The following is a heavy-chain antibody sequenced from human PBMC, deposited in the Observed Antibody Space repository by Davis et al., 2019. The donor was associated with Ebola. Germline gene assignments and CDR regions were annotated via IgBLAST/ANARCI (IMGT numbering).Heavy chain of an antibody. CDR2: IYPGDSDT. CDR3: ARRGYSYGYEAYYYYMDV. CDR1: GYSFTSYW. Sequence: GESLKISCKGSGYSFTSYWIGWVRQMPGKGLEWMGIIYPGDSDTRYSPSFQGQVTISADKSIITAYLQWSSLKASDTAMYYCARRGYSYGYEAYYYYMDVWGKGTTVTVSS. D-gene: IGHD5-18*01. J-gene: IGHJ6*03. V-gene: IGHV5-51*01.